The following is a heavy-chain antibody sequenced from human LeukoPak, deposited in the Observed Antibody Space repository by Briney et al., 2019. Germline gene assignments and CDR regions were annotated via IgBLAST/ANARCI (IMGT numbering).Heavy chain of an antibody. CDR2: TYYRSKWYN. V-gene: IGHV6-1*01. CDR1: GDSVSSNNVA. CDR3: AREGRWAPSYFDY. J-gene: IGHJ4*02. Sequence: SQTLSLTCAISGDSVSSNNVAWNWIRQSPSRGLEWLGRTYYRSKWYNDYVVSVKSRITINPDTSKNQSSLQLNSVTPEDTAVYYCAREGRWAPSYFDYWGQGTLVTVSS. D-gene: IGHD6-13*01.